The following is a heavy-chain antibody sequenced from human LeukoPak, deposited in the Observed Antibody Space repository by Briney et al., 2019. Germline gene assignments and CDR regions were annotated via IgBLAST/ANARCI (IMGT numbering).Heavy chain of an antibody. Sequence: GSLRLSCAASGFTFSSYAIHWVRQAPGKGLEWVAIISYDGTNKYYADSVRGRFTISRDNSKNTLYLQMNSLRAEDTAVYYCARDFGWLSGFDNWGQGTLVTVSS. CDR1: GFTFSSYA. V-gene: IGHV3-30-3*01. D-gene: IGHD3-9*01. CDR2: ISYDGTNK. CDR3: ARDFGWLSGFDN. J-gene: IGHJ4*02.